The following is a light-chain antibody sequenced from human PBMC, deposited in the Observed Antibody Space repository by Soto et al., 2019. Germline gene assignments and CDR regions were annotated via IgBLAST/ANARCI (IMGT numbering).Light chain of an antibody. Sequence: QSALTQPASVSGSPGQSITIACTGTNRDVGSYNLVSWYQQRPGEAPKLIISEVRNRPSGISYRFTGSKSGNTASLTISGLQAEDEADYYCCSYAGRYTWVFGTGTKLTVL. CDR3: CSYAGRYTWV. V-gene: IGLV2-14*01. CDR2: EVR. J-gene: IGLJ1*01. CDR1: NRDVGSYNL.